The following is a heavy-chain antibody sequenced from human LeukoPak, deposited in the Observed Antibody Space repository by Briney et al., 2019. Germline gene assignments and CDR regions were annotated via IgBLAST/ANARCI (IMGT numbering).Heavy chain of an antibody. CDR3: ARDPGVHYYRDSSHGGFDY. Sequence: GGSLRLSCAASGFTFTSYAMSWVRQAPGKGLEWVSTISGSGGSTYYADSVQGRFPISRDNSKNTLYLQMNSLRAEDTAVYYCARDPGVHYYRDSSHGGFDYWGQGTPVTVSS. V-gene: IGHV3-23*01. D-gene: IGHD3-22*01. CDR1: GFTFTSYA. CDR2: ISGSGGST. J-gene: IGHJ4*02.